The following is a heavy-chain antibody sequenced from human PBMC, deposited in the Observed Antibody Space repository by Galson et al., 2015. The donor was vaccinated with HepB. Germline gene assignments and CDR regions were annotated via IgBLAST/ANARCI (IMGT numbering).Heavy chain of an antibody. V-gene: IGHV3-30*18. J-gene: IGHJ3*01. CDR2: ISYDGSNK. CDR3: AKVESSSHFLGAFDF. D-gene: IGHD2/OR15-2a*01. CDR1: GFTSSSYG. Sequence: SLRLSCAASGFTSSSYGMHWVRQAPGKGLEWVAVISYDGSNKYYADSVKGRFTISRDNSKNTLYLQMNSLRAEDTAVYNCAKVESSSHFLGAFDFWGQGTMVTVSS.